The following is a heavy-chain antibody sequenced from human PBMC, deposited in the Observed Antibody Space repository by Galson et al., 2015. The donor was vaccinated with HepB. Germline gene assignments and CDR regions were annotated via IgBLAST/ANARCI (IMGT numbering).Heavy chain of an antibody. J-gene: IGHJ6*03. CDR2: IIPIFGTA. CDR3: ARDEEYKDCSSTSCQGYYYYYMDV. D-gene: IGHD2-2*01. Sequence: SVKVSCKASGGTFSSYAISWVRQAPGQGLEWMGGIIPIFGTANYAQKFQGRVTITADESTSTAYMELSSLRSEDTAVYYCARDEEYKDCSSTSCQGYYYYYMDVWGKGTTVTVSS. CDR1: GGTFSSYA. V-gene: IGHV1-69*13.